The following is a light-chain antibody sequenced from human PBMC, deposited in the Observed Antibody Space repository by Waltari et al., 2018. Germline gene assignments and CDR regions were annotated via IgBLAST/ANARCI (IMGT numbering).Light chain of an antibody. CDR3: QQYGSSPGYT. CDR1: QSFGSSH. Sequence: RACQSFGSSHLAWYQQRPGQAPRLLIDGGSSRATGIPDRFRGCGSGTDFTLTINRLEPEDFAVYYCQQYGSSPGYTFGQGTKLEIK. J-gene: IGKJ2*01. V-gene: IGKV3-20*01. CDR2: GGS.